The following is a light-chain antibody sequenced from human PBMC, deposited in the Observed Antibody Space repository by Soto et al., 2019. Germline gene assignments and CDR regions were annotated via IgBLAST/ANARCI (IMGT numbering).Light chain of an antibody. CDR1: SSNIGSNS. J-gene: IGLJ2*01. CDR2: SNS. CDR3: AAWDDSLDGVV. Sequence: QSVLTQPPSASGTPGQRVTISCSGSSSNIGSNSVNWYQQLPGTAPKVLIYSNSQRPSGVPDRFSGSKSGASASLAINGLQSEDEADYYCAAWDDSLDGVVFGGGTKRTVL. V-gene: IGLV1-44*01.